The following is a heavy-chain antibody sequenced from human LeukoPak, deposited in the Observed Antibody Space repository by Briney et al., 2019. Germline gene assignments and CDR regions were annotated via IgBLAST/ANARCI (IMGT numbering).Heavy chain of an antibody. J-gene: IGHJ4*02. D-gene: IGHD3-22*01. CDR1: GGTFSSYA. Sequence: SVKVSCKASGGTFSSYAISWVRQAPGQGLEWMGGIIPIFGTANYAQKFQGRVTMTEDTSTDTAYMELSSLRSEDTAVYYCATRTPDSSGYYYAYWGQGTLVTVSS. CDR3: ATRTPDSSGYYYAY. V-gene: IGHV1-69*06. CDR2: IIPIFGTA.